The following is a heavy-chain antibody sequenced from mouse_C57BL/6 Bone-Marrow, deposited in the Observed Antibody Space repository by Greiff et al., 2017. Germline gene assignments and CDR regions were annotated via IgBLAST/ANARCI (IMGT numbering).Heavy chain of an antibody. J-gene: IGHJ1*03. CDR2: IYPRDGST. CDR1: GYTFTSYD. D-gene: IGHD1-1*01. Sequence: VQLQQSGPELVKPGASVKLSCKASGYTFTSYDINWVKQRPGQGLEWIGWIYPRDGSTKYTEKFKGKATLPVDTSSSTAYMELHSLTSEDSAVYFCARDYGSSYWYFDVWGTGTTVTVSS. CDR3: ARDYGSSYWYFDV. V-gene: IGHV1-85*01.